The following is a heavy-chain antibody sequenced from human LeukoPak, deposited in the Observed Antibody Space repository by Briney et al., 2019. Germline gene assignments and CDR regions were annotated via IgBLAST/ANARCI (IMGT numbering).Heavy chain of an antibody. CDR2: ISAYNGNT. V-gene: IGHV1-18*01. D-gene: IGHD1-26*01. J-gene: IGHJ5*02. CDR3: ARVSRRYSGSYYLHNWFDP. CDR1: GYSFTSFG. Sequence: ASVKVSCKASGYSFTSFGITWVRQAPGQGLEWVGWISAYNGNTNYAQKLQGRVTMTTDTSTSTAYMELRSLRSDDTAVYYCARVSRRYSGSYYLHNWFDPWGQGTLVTVSS.